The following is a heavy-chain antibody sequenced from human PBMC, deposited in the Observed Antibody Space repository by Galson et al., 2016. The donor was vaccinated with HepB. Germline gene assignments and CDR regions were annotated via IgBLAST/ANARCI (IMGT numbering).Heavy chain of an antibody. V-gene: IGHV3-11*01. J-gene: IGHJ5*02. Sequence: SLRLSCAASGFTFSDYYMTWIRQAPGKGLEWVAYISSSGRTTYYADSVKGRFTISRDNPKTSLYLQMNSLRVEDTAGYYCARDWTGYSNGGWFDPWGRGTLVTVSS. CDR1: GFTFSDYY. CDR2: ISSSGRTT. CDR3: ARDWTGYSNGGWFDP. D-gene: IGHD6-19*01.